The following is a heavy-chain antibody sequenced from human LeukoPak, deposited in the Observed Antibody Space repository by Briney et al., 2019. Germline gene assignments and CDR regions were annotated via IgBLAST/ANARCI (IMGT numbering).Heavy chain of an antibody. V-gene: IGHV1-18*01. Sequence: ASVEVSCKASGYTFTSYGISWVRRAPGQGLEWMGWISAYNGNTNYAQRLQGRVTMTTDTSTSTAYMELRSLRSDDTAVYYCARNAYSGSPDYWGQGTLVTVSS. CDR1: GYTFTSYG. J-gene: IGHJ4*02. CDR3: ARNAYSGSPDY. CDR2: ISAYNGNT. D-gene: IGHD1-26*01.